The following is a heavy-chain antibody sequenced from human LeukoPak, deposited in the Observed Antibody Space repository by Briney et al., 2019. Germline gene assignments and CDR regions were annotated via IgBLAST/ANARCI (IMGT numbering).Heavy chain of an antibody. D-gene: IGHD2-2*01. CDR2: INHSGST. Sequence: SETLSLTCAVYGGSFSGYYWSWIRQPPGKGLEWIGEINHSGSTNYNPSLKSRVTISVDTSKNQFSLKLSSVTAADTAVYYCARRGYCSSTSCKTSKPARLRFDYWGQGTLVTVSS. J-gene: IGHJ4*02. V-gene: IGHV4-34*01. CDR3: ARRGYCSSTSCKTSKPARLRFDY. CDR1: GGSFSGYY.